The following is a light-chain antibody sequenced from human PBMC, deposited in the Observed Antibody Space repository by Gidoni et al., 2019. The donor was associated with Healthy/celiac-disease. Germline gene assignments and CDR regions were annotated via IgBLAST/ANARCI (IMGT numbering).Light chain of an antibody. Sequence: SVLTQPPSASVPPGPRVTIPCSVSSSNIGSNTANWYQQLPGTAPKLLIYSNKHRPAGVPDRFSGSKSGTSAALAISGLQSEDEADYYCAAWDDSLNGWVFGGGTKLTXL. V-gene: IGLV1-44*01. CDR2: SNK. CDR3: AAWDDSLNGWV. J-gene: IGLJ3*02. CDR1: SSNIGSNT.